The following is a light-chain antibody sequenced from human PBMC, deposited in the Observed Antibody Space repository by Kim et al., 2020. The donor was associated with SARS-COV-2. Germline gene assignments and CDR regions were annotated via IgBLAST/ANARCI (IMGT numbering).Light chain of an antibody. V-gene: IGKV1-5*03. J-gene: IGKJ2*01. Sequence: LSAAVGDRVTISCRASDSVGACLAWYQQKPGKAPKLLIYHSSNLESGVPLRFSGSGFGTDFTLTITSLQPDDSATYYCQQYEHFSSFGQGTKLEI. CDR3: QQYEHFSS. CDR2: HSS. CDR1: DSVGAC.